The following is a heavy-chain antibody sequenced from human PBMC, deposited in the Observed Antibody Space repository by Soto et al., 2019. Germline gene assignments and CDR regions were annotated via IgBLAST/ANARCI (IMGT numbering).Heavy chain of an antibody. D-gene: IGHD4-17*01. V-gene: IGHV3-74*01. CDR1: GFTFSSYW. Sequence: EVQLVESGGGLVQPGGSLRLSCAASGFTFSSYWMHWVRQAPGKGLVWVSRINSDGSSTSYADSVKGRFTISRDNAKNTLYLQMNSLRAEDTAVYYCARVGNYGDYSPRMDVWGQGTTVTVSS. J-gene: IGHJ6*02. CDR2: INSDGSST. CDR3: ARVGNYGDYSPRMDV.